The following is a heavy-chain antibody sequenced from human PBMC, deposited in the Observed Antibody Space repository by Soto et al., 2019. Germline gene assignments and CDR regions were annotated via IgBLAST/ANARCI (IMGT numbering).Heavy chain of an antibody. D-gene: IGHD2-2*02. CDR2: IYSSGST. J-gene: IGHJ4*02. CDR3: GRHGREGYTLDY. Sequence: QVQLQESDPGLVKPSETLSLTCTVSGGSMSGYYWSWIRQPPGKGLEWIGYIYSSGSTNYNPSLGSRVTISVDTSKKRYSLRLSSVTAADTAMYYCGRHGREGYTLDYWGQGTLGTVSS. CDR1: GGSMSGYY. V-gene: IGHV4-59*08.